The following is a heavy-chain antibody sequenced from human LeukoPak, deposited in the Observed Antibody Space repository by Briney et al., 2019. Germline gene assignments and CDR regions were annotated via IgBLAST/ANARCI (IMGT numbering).Heavy chain of an antibody. CDR2: ITNDGSST. V-gene: IGHV3-74*01. Sequence: GGSLRLSCAASGLTFSSHWMHWVRQAPGKGLVWVSRITNDGSSTTYADSVKGRFTISRDNAKNMLYLQVNSLRAEDTAVYYCARDMVYSSSSSFDYWGQGTLVTVSS. J-gene: IGHJ4*02. D-gene: IGHD6-6*01. CDR3: ARDMVYSSSSSFDY. CDR1: GLTFSSHW.